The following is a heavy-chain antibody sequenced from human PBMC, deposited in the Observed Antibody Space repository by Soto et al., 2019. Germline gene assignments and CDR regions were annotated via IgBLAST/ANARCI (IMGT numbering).Heavy chain of an antibody. V-gene: IGHV6-1*01. D-gene: IGHD2-2*02. CDR3: ARDRIVVVPAAIRYYYYYGMDV. Sequence: SQTLSLTCAISGDSVSSNSAAWNWIRQSPSRGLEWLGRTYYRSKWYNDYAVSVKSRITINPDTSKNQFSLQLNSVTPEDTAVYYCARDRIVVVPAAIRYYYYYGMDVWGQGTTVTV. J-gene: IGHJ6*02. CDR1: GDSVSSNSAA. CDR2: TYYRSKWYN.